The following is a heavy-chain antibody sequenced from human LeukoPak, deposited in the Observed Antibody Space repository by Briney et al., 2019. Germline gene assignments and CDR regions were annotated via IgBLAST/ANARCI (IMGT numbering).Heavy chain of an antibody. V-gene: IGHV4-39*07. CDR2: ISYSGNT. CDR3: ARAGSSWYGPANWFDP. Sequence: SETLSLTCTVSGDSISSSNYFWGWIRQPPGKGLEWIGEISYSGNTYYNPSLKSRVTISVDTSKNQFSLKLSSVTAADTAVYYCARAGSSWYGPANWFDPWGQGTLVTVSS. CDR1: GDSISSSNYF. D-gene: IGHD6-13*01. J-gene: IGHJ5*02.